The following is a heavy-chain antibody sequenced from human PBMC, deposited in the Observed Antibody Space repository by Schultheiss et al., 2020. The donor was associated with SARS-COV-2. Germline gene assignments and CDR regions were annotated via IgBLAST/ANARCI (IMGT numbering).Heavy chain of an antibody. V-gene: IGHV3-73*01. CDR3: TREVTGKAGSPSYYYMDV. J-gene: IGHJ6*03. CDR2: IRSKANSYAT. D-gene: IGHD3-10*01. Sequence: GGSLRLSCAASGFTVSSNYMSWVRQASVKGLEWVGRIRSKANSYATAYAASVKGRFTISRDDSKNTAYLQMNSLKTEDTAVYYCTREVTGKAGSPSYYYMDVWGKGTTVTVSS. CDR1: GFTVSSNY.